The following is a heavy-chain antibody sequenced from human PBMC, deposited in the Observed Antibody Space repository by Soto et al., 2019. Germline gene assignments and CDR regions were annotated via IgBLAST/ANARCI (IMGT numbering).Heavy chain of an antibody. J-gene: IGHJ5*02. V-gene: IGHV3-21*04. CDR3: VRVEAQPSPNWFDP. CDR2: ISDSGHYI. Sequence: PGGSLRLSCAASGFTFSTYGMNLVRQAPGKGLEWLSSISDSGHYIYYADSVKGRFTISRDNAKNSLFLQMNSLRGEDTAMYYCVRVEAQPSPNWFDPWGQGTLVTVSS. CDR1: GFTFSTYG. D-gene: IGHD1-1*01.